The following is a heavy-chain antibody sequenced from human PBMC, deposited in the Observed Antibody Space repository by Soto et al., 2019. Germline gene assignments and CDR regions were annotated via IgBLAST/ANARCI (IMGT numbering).Heavy chain of an antibody. CDR2: IIPIFGTA. V-gene: IGHV1-69*13. D-gene: IGHD1-7*01. Sequence: SVKVSCKASGGTFSSYAISWVRQAPGQGLEWMGGIIPIFGTANYAQKFQGRVTITADESTSTAYMELSSLRSEDTAVYYCARGLELRAPEGERAFDIWGQGTMVT. CDR1: GGTFSSYA. J-gene: IGHJ3*02. CDR3: ARGLELRAPEGERAFDI.